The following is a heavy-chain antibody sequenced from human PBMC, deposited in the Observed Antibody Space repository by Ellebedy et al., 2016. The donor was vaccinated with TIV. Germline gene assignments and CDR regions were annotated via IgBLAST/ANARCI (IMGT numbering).Heavy chain of an antibody. V-gene: IGHV3-23*01. CDR1: GFTFSSYA. CDR2: ISNTGSRT. J-gene: IGHJ4*02. CDR3: AKGRGGGSDSSAPRYYFDY. Sequence: PGGSLRLSFAASGFTFSSYAMSWVRQAPGKGLEWLSTISNTGSRTYYADSVEGRFIISRDNSKNTVYLQMNSLRAEDTAVYYCAKGRGGGSDSSAPRYYFDYWGLGTLVTVSS. D-gene: IGHD3-22*01.